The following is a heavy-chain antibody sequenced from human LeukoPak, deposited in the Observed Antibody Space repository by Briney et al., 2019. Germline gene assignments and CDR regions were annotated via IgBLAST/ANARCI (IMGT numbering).Heavy chain of an antibody. CDR3: ARAYITGTTEWFDP. Sequence: ASVKVSCKASGYTFTGSYMHCVRQAPGQGLEWMGWINPNSGGTNYAQKFQGRVTMTRDTSISTAYMELSSLRSDDTAVYYCARAYITGTTEWFDPWGQGTLVTVSS. V-gene: IGHV1-2*02. CDR1: GYTFTGSY. CDR2: INPNSGGT. D-gene: IGHD1-20*01. J-gene: IGHJ5*02.